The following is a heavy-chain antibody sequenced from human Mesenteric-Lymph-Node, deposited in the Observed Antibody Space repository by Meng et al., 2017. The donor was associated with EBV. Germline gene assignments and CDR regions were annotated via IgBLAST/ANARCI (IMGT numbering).Heavy chain of an antibody. V-gene: IGHV1-2*06. CDR3: ARGGDLVVVSPMEDY. CDR2: INPISGGT. J-gene: IGHJ4*02. CDR1: GYTFTNYY. D-gene: IGHD2-2*01. Sequence: QVQWVQSGAEGKKPGASVKVSCKASGYTFTNYYMHWVRQAPGQGLEWVGRINPISGGTNLAQKFQGRVTMTRDTSISTVYLELSRLRSDDTAVYFCARGGDLVVVSPMEDYWGQGTLVTVSS.